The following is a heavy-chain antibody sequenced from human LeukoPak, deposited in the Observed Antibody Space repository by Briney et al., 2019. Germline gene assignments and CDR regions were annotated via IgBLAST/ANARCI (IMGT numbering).Heavy chain of an antibody. V-gene: IGHV3-9*01. J-gene: IGHJ6*02. D-gene: IGHD6-13*01. CDR2: ISWNSDMI. CDR1: GFNFDDYA. Sequence: GGSLRLSCAASGFNFDDYAMYWVRQVPGKGLEWVSTISWNSDMIGYAASLKGRITISRDDAKNTLYLQMNSLRAEDTAVYYCARDRAYSSSWYYYYGMDVWGQGTTVTVSS. CDR3: ARDRAYSSSWYYYYGMDV.